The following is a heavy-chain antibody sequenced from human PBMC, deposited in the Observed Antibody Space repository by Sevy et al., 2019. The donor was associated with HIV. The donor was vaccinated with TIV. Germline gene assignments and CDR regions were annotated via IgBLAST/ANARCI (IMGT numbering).Heavy chain of an antibody. CDR3: ARSFYDILTGYYGMDV. D-gene: IGHD3-9*01. Sequence: ASVKVSCKTSGYTFTGYYMHWVRQAPGQGLEWMGRINPNSGGTNYAQNFQGRVTMTRDTSISTAYMELSRLRSDDTAVYYCARSFYDILTGYYGMDVWGQGTTVTVSS. CDR2: INPNSGGT. V-gene: IGHV1-2*06. J-gene: IGHJ6*02. CDR1: GYTFTGYY.